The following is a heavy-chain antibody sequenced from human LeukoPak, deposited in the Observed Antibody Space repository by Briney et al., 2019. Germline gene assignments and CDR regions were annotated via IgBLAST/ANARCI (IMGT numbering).Heavy chain of an antibody. Sequence: SETLSLTCTVSGGSISSYYWSWIRQPPGKGLEWIGYIYYSGSTNYNPSLKSRVTISVDTSKNQFSLKLSSVTAADTAVYYCARDLRYCGGDCYSEGDAFDIWGQGTMVTVSS. CDR1: GGSISSYY. D-gene: IGHD2-21*02. CDR2: IYYSGST. CDR3: ARDLRYCGGDCYSEGDAFDI. J-gene: IGHJ3*02. V-gene: IGHV4-59*01.